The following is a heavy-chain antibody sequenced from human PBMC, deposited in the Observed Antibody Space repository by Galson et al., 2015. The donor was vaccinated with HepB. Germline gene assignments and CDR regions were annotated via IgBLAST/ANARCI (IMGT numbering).Heavy chain of an antibody. D-gene: IGHD4-17*01. J-gene: IGHJ2*01. V-gene: IGHV3-30-3*01. CDR1: GFTFSSYA. CDR3: ARTYGDYNWYFDL. CDR2: ISYDGSNK. Sequence: CAASGFTFSSYAMHWVRQAPGKGLEWVAVISYDGSNKYYADSVKGRFTISRDNSKNTLYLQMNSLRAEDTAVYYCARTYGDYNWYFDLWGRGTLVTVSS.